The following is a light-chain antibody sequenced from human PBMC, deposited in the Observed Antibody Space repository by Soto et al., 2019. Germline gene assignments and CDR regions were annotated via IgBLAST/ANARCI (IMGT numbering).Light chain of an antibody. V-gene: IGKV3-20*01. CDR2: GAS. J-gene: IGKJ4*01. Sequence: EIVLTQSPGTLSLSPGERATLSCRASQIVSSSYLAWYQQKPGQAPRLLIYGASSRATGIPDRFSGSGSGTAFTLTISRLEPEDFAVYYCQQDGSSPLTFGGGTKVEIK. CDR1: QIVSSSY. CDR3: QQDGSSPLT.